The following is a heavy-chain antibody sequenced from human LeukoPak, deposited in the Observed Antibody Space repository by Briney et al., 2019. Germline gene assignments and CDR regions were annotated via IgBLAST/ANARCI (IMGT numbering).Heavy chain of an antibody. CDR3: AKVRCSGGSCGTYYFDY. CDR2: ISGSGGST. D-gene: IGHD2-15*01. V-gene: IGHV3-23*01. CDR1: GFTFSSYA. J-gene: IGHJ4*02. Sequence: GGSLRLSCAASGFTFSSYAMSWVRQAPGKGLEWVSAISGSGGSTYYADSVKGRFTISRDNSKNTLYLQMNSLRAEDTAVYYCAKVRCSGGSCGTYYFDYWGQGTLVTVSS.